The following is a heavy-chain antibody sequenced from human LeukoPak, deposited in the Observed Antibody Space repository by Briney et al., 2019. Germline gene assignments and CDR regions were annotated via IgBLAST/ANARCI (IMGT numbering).Heavy chain of an antibody. CDR1: GGTFSSYA. D-gene: IGHD3-22*01. Sequence: SVKVSCKASGGTFSSYAISWVRQAPGQGLEWMGGIIPIFGTANYAQKFQGRVTITADESTSTAYMELSSLRSEDTAVYYCATDGDYYDSSGYSWGQGTLVTVSS. J-gene: IGHJ5*02. CDR3: ATDGDYYDSSGYS. CDR2: IIPIFGTA. V-gene: IGHV1-69*13.